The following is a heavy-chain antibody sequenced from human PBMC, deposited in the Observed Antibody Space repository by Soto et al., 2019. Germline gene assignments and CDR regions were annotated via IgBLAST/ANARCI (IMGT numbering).Heavy chain of an antibody. Sequence: QVHLEQSEAEVKKPGASVKVSCKASGYTFTSYGITWVRQAPGQGLEWMGWISAHNGNTDYAQKLQGRVIVTRDTCTSTAYMELRSLRSDDTAVYYCARGRYGDYWGQGALVTVSS. CDR1: GYTFTSYG. CDR2: ISAHNGNT. V-gene: IGHV1-18*01. J-gene: IGHJ4*02. CDR3: ARGRYGDY. D-gene: IGHD1-1*01.